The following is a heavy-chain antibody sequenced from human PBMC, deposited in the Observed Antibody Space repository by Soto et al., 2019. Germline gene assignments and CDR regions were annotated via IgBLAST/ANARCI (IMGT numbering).Heavy chain of an antibody. CDR1: GFTFSSYW. CDR2: IKQDGSEK. D-gene: IGHD3-10*01. CDR3: ARGAKTGVYYYYYYMDV. Sequence: GESLKISCAASGFTFSSYWMSWVRQAPGKGLEWVANIKQDGSEKYYVDSVKGRFTISRDNAKNSLYLQMNSLRAEDTAVYYCARGAKTGVYYYYYYMDVWGKGTTVTVSS. J-gene: IGHJ6*03. V-gene: IGHV3-7*03.